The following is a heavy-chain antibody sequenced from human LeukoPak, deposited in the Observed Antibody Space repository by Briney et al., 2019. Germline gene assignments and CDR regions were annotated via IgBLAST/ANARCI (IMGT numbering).Heavy chain of an antibody. D-gene: IGHD4-17*01. V-gene: IGHV3-13*01. CDR1: GFTFSSYD. CDR2: IGTAGDT. Sequence: QAGGSLRLSCAASGFTFSSYDMHWVRQATGKGLEWVSAIGTAGDTYYPGSVKGRFTISRDNSKNTLYLQMNSLRAEDTAVYYCARGGVTTFDYWGQGTLVTVSS. CDR3: ARGGVTTFDY. J-gene: IGHJ4*02.